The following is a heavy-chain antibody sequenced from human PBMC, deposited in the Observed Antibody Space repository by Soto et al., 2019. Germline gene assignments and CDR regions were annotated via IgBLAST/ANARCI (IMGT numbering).Heavy chain of an antibody. CDR3: ARGLSLENYFDY. D-gene: IGHD1-20*01. J-gene: IGHJ4*02. CDR1: GFTFSSYG. Sequence: GGSLRLSCAASGFTFSSYGMHWVRQAPGKGLEWVAVIWYDGSNKYYADSVKGRFTISRDNSKNTLYLQMNSLRAEDTAVYYCARGLSLENYFDYWGQGTLVTVSS. CDR2: IWYDGSNK. V-gene: IGHV3-33*01.